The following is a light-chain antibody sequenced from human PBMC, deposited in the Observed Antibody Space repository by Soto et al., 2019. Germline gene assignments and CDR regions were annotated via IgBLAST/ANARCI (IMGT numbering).Light chain of an antibody. Sequence: DIQMTQSPSTLSASVGDGVTITCRASQTISTWLAWYQQKAGKAPKVLIYKASSLQIGVPSRFSGSGSGTEFTLTISSLQPDDSATYYCQQYNSYSPTFGQGTKVDIK. CDR1: QTISTW. CDR3: QQYNSYSPT. J-gene: IGKJ1*01. CDR2: KAS. V-gene: IGKV1-5*03.